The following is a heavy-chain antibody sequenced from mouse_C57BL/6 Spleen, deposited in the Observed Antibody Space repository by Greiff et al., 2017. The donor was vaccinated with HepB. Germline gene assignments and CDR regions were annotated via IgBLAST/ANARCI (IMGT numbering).Heavy chain of an antibody. CDR3: ARNGDYYGSRPLFDY. D-gene: IGHD1-1*01. CDR2: IWSGGST. Sequence: VMLVESGPGLVQPSQSLSITCTVSGFSLTSYGVHWVRQSPGKGLEWLGVIWSGGSTDYNAAFISRLSISKDNSKSQVFFKMNSLQADDTAIYYCARNGDYYGSRPLFDYWGQGTTLTVSS. V-gene: IGHV2-2*01. CDR1: GFSLTSYG. J-gene: IGHJ2*01.